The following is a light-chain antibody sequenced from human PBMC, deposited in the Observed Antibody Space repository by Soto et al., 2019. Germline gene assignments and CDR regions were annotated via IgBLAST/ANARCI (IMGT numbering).Light chain of an antibody. CDR1: SSDVGGYKY. V-gene: IGLV2-14*01. CDR3: TSYSNISPLV. CDR2: EVS. Sequence: QSVLTQPASVSGSPGQSITISCTGTSSDVGGYKYVSWYQQYPGKVPKLLIYEVSNRPSGVSYRFSGSKSGNTASLTISGLPAEDEADYHCTSYSNISPLVFGGGTKLTVL. J-gene: IGLJ2*01.